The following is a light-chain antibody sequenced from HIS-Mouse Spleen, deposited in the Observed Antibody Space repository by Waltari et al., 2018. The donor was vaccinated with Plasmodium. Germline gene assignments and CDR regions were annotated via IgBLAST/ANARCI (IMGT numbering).Light chain of an antibody. V-gene: IGKV3-15*01. CDR3: QQYNNWSFT. J-gene: IGKJ3*01. Sequence: EIVMTQSPATLSVSPGERATCACRASQSVSSNLAWYQQKPGQAPRLLIYGASTRATGIPARVSGSGSGTEFTLTISSLQSEDFAVYYCQQYNNWSFTFGPGTKVDIK. CDR1: QSVSSN. CDR2: GAS.